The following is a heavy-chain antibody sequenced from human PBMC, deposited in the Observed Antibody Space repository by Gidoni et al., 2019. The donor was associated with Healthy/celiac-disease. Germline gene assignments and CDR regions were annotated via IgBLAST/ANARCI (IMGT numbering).Heavy chain of an antibody. D-gene: IGHD2-2*01. Sequence: QVQLQQWGAGLLKPSETLSLTCAVYGGSFSGYYWSWIRQPPGKGLDWIGEINHSGSTNYNPSLKSRVTISVDTSKNQFSLKLSSVTAADTAVYYCARWHCSSTSCYSFDYWGQGTLVTVSS. V-gene: IGHV4-34*01. CDR2: INHSGST. J-gene: IGHJ4*02. CDR3: ARWHCSSTSCYSFDY. CDR1: GGSFSGYY.